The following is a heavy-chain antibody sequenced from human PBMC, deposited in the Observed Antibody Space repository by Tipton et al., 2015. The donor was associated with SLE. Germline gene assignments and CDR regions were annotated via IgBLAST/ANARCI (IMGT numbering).Heavy chain of an antibody. CDR3: TRAPTYSSGWFDY. D-gene: IGHD6-19*01. Sequence: TLSLTCTLSGDSISSYHWSWIRQPPGRGLEWIGYLHYGGSTDYNPSLKSRVTISVDTSKNQFSLKLSSVTAADTAVYYCTRAPTYSSGWFDYWGQGTLVTVSS. V-gene: IGHV4-59*01. J-gene: IGHJ4*02. CDR2: LHYGGST. CDR1: GDSISSYH.